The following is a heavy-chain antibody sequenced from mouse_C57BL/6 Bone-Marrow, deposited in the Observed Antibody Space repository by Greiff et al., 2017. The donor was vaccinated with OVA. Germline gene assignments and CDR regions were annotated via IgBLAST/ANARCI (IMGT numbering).Heavy chain of an antibody. J-gene: IGHJ3*01. Sequence: VQLQQSGPELVKPGASVKISCKASGYTFTDYYMNWVKQSHGKSLEWIGDINPNNGGTSYNQKFKGKATLTVDKSSSTAYMELRSLTSEDSAVYYCARRYYGSSYGHWGQGTLVTVSA. D-gene: IGHD1-1*01. V-gene: IGHV1-26*01. CDR1: GYTFTDYY. CDR2: INPNNGGT. CDR3: ARRYYGSSYGH.